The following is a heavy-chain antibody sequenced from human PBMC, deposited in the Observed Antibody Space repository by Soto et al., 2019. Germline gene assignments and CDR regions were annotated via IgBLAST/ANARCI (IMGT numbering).Heavy chain of an antibody. V-gene: IGHV4-39*01. D-gene: IGHD2-15*01. CDR2: IYYSVST. CDR3: ARLGSGGSCYSSTLVY. J-gene: IGHJ4*02. Sequence: QLQLQESGPGLVKPSETLSLTCTVSGGSISSSSYYWGWIRQPPGKGLEWIGSIYYSVSTYYNPYLKSRITLSVDSSKNEISLESISLTAADTAVYYCARLGSGGSCYSSTLVYWGQGTLVTVSS. CDR1: GGSISSSSYY.